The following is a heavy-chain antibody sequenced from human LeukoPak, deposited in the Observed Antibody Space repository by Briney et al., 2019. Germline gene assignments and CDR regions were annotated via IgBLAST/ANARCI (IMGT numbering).Heavy chain of an antibody. Sequence: ASVKVSCKASGYTFTSYDINWVRQATGQGLEWMGWMNPNSGNTGYAQKFQGRVTMTTDTSTSTAYMELRSLRSDDTAVYYCARDRRTYYYDSSGYHGDYWRQGTLVTVSS. D-gene: IGHD3-22*01. J-gene: IGHJ4*02. CDR1: GYTFTSYD. V-gene: IGHV1-8*01. CDR3: ARDRRTYYYDSSGYHGDY. CDR2: MNPNSGNT.